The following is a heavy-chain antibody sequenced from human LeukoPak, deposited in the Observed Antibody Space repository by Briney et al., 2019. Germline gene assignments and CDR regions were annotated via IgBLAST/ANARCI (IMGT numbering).Heavy chain of an antibody. CDR3: ASAGLLLWFDNYGVDV. V-gene: IGHV1-18*01. CDR1: GYTFTSYG. Sequence: ASVKVSCKASGYTFTSYGISWVRQAPGQGLEWMGWISAYNGNTNYAQKLQGRVTMTTDTSTSTAYMELRSLRSDDTAVYYCASAGLLLWFDNYGVDVWGQGTTVTVSS. D-gene: IGHD3-10*01. CDR2: ISAYNGNT. J-gene: IGHJ6*02.